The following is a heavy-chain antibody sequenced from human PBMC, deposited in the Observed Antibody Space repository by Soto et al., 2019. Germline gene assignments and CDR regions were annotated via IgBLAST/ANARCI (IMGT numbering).Heavy chain of an antibody. CDR3: AKQGSDDSSGYYYFDY. CDR2: INDDGSRA. D-gene: IGHD3-22*01. Sequence: PGGSLRLSCTASGFTFSMYWMHWVRQVPGKGPEWVSRINDDGSRADYADSVKGRFTISRDNSKNTLYLQMNSLRAEDTAVYYCAKQGSDDSSGYYYFDYWGQGTLVTVSS. J-gene: IGHJ4*02. CDR1: GFTFSMYW. V-gene: IGHV3-74*01.